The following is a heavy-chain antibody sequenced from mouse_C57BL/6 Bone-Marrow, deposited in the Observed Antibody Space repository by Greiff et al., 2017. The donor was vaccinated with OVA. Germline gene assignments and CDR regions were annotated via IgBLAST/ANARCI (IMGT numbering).Heavy chain of an antibody. CDR3: ARSGSGYYWFAY. CDR1: GYTFTSYW. D-gene: IGHD2-3*01. J-gene: IGHJ3*01. Sequence: QVQLQQSGAELVKPGASVKLSCKASGYTFTSYWMHWVKQRPGQGLEWIGMIHPNSGSTNYNEKFKSKATLTVEKSSSTAYMQLSSQTSEDSAVYYCARSGSGYYWFAYWGQGTLVTVSA. CDR2: IHPNSGST. V-gene: IGHV1-64*01.